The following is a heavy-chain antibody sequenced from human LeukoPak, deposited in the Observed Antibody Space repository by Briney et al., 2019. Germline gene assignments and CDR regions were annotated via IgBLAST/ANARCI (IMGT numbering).Heavy chain of an antibody. CDR1: GFIFSSYG. CDR3: AKAETVTQRGYFDY. CDR2: ISSTSTTI. V-gene: IGHV3-48*01. J-gene: IGHJ4*02. D-gene: IGHD4-17*01. Sequence: GGSLRLSCAASGFIFSSYGMNWVRQAPGKGLEWLSYISSTSTTIYYADSVKGRFTISRDNSKNTLYLQMNSLRAEDTAVYYCAKAETVTQRGYFDYWGQGTLVTVSS.